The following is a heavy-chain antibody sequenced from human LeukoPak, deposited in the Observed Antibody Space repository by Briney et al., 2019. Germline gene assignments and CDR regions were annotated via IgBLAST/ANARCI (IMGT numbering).Heavy chain of an antibody. J-gene: IGHJ4*02. D-gene: IGHD2-21*02. V-gene: IGHV4-59*08. CDR2: ISYIGST. CDR3: ARLGCGGDCYNNYFDY. Sequence: PSETLSLTCAVSDDSFSSHYWTWIRQPPGKGLEWLGYISYIGSTNYNPSLKSQVTISVDTSKNQFSLKLRSVTAADTAVYYCARLGCGGDCYNNYFDYWGQGTLVTVSS. CDR1: DDSFSSHY.